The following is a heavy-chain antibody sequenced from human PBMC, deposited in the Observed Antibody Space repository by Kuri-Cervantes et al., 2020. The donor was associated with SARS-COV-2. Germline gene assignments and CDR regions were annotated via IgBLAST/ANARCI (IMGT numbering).Heavy chain of an antibody. Sequence: GSLRLSCAASGFTFSSYAMSWVRQAPGKGLEWIGSIYYSGSTYYNPSLKSRVTISVDTSKNQFSLKLSSVTAADTAVYYCARAYCGGDCYSWRGRGGYYFDYWGQGTLVTVSS. CDR3: ARAYCGGDCYSWRGRGGYYFDY. CDR2: IYYSGST. CDR1: GFTFSSYA. V-gene: IGHV4-39*01. J-gene: IGHJ4*02. D-gene: IGHD2-21*02.